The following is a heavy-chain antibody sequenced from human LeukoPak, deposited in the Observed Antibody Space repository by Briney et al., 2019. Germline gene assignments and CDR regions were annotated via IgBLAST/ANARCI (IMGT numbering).Heavy chain of an antibody. J-gene: IGHJ4*02. D-gene: IGHD3-10*01. CDR1: GFTFSSYA. Sequence: PGGSLRLSCAASGFTFSSYAMSWVRQAPGKGPEWVSAISGSGGSTYYADSVKGRFTISRDNSKNTLYLQMNSLGAEDTAVYYCAKDQPSVTLWFGEFPFDYWGQGTLVTVSS. CDR2: ISGSGGST. CDR3: AKDQPSVTLWFGEFPFDY. V-gene: IGHV3-23*01.